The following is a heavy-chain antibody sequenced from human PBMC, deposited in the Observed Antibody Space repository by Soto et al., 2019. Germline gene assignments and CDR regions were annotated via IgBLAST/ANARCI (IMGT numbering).Heavy chain of an antibody. CDR3: ASPERDY. D-gene: IGHD1-1*01. CDR2: INRDGSST. V-gene: IGHV3-74*01. Sequence: EVPLVESGGGLVQPGGSLRLSCAASGFTFSSYWMHWVRQAPGKGLVWVSRINRDGSSTSYADSVMGRFSISRDNAKNTLYPQMNTLRAEDTAVYYCASPERDYWGQGTLVTVSS. J-gene: IGHJ4*02. CDR1: GFTFSSYW.